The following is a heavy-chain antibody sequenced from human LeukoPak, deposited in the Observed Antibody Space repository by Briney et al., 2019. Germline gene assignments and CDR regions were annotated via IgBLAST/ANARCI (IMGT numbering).Heavy chain of an antibody. CDR2: IYYSGST. Sequence: SETLSLTCTVSGGSISSYYWSWIRQPPGKGLEWIGYIYYSGSTYYNPSLKSRVTISVDRSKNQFSLKLSSVTAADTAVYYCARGGTTERWFDPWGQGTLVTVSS. J-gene: IGHJ5*02. CDR3: ARGGTTERWFDP. V-gene: IGHV4-59*12. D-gene: IGHD4-17*01. CDR1: GGSISSYY.